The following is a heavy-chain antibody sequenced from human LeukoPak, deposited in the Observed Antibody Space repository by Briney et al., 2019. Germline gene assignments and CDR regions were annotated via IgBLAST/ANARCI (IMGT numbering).Heavy chain of an antibody. CDR2: INHSGST. V-gene: IGHV4-34*01. Sequence: PSETLSLTCAVYGVSFTGYYLSWVRQPPGKGLEWIGEINHSGSTNYNPSLKSRVTISVDTSTNQFSLKLSSLTAALTAMYYRARVLEGGSGKHWYSDLWGRGTLVTVSS. J-gene: IGHJ2*01. CDR3: ARVLEGGSGKHWYSDL. CDR1: GVSFTGYY. D-gene: IGHD6-19*01.